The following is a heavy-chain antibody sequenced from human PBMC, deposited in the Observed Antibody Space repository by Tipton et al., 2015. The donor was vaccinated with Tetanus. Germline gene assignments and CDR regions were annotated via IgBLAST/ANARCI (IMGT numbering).Heavy chain of an antibody. Sequence: GLVKPSETLSLTCSVSGGSIDSSNYYWAWVRQPPGKGLEWLGSGVSSGRTYCNPSLKSRVTTFVDTSKNRFSLRLNSMTAADTGVYYCARLREIVSRSGWAFDYWGQGILVTVSS. CDR1: GGSIDSSNYY. V-gene: IGHV4-39*02. D-gene: IGHD5/OR15-5a*01. CDR2: GVSSGRT. J-gene: IGHJ4*02. CDR3: ARLREIVSRSGWAFDY.